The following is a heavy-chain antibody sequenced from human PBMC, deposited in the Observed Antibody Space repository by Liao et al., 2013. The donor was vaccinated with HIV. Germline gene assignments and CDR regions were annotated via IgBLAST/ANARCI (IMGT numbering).Heavy chain of an antibody. D-gene: IGHD3-10*01. CDR1: GDSISGDDF. CDR2: IYASGTA. V-gene: IGHV4-61*02. Sequence: QVQLRESGPGLVRPSQTLSLTCTVSGDSISGDDFWTWIRQPAGKGPEWIGRIYASGTANYNPSFKSRVTISVDTSKNQFSLKLSSVTAADTAVYYCARDIEYYGSGSYLNWFDPWGQGTLVTVSS. CDR3: ARDIEYYGSGSYLNWFDP. J-gene: IGHJ5*02.